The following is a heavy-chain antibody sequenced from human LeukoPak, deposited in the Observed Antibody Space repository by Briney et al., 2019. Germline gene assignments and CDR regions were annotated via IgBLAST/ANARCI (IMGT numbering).Heavy chain of an antibody. CDR2: IRYDGSNK. J-gene: IGHJ4*02. CDR1: GFTFSSYG. CDR3: AKDSGYDLPQNFDD. Sequence: GGSLRLSCAASGFTFSSYGMHWVRQAPGKGLEWVAFIRYDGSNKYYADSVKGRFTISRDNSKNTLYLQMNSLRAEDTAVYYCAKDSGYDLPQNFDDWGQGTLVTVSS. V-gene: IGHV3-30*02. D-gene: IGHD5-12*01.